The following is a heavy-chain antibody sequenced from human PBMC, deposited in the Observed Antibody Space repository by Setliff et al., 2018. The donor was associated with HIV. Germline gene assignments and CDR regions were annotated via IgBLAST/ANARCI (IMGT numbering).Heavy chain of an antibody. V-gene: IGHV1-69*13. CDR2: IIPVFGKV. CDR3: ARASWEWEPSAEYFQH. J-gene: IGHJ1*01. CDR1: GGTFSSFG. Sequence: SVKVSCKASGGTFSSFGINWIRQAPGQGLEWMGGIIPVFGKVEYAQRFQGRVKITADGSTSTVYMEVSSLRSDDTAVYYCARASWEWEPSAEYFQHWGQGTLVTVCS. D-gene: IGHD1-26*01.